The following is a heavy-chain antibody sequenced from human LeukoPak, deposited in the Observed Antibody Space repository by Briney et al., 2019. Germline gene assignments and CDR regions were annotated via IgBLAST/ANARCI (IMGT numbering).Heavy chain of an antibody. Sequence: GGSLRLSCAASGFTFSDYYMSWIRQAPGKGLEWVSYISSSGSTIYYADSVKGRFTISRDNAKNSLYLQMNSLRAADTAVYYCARDGVGTFSVAFDIWGQGTLVTVSS. V-gene: IGHV3-11*04. D-gene: IGHD3-3*01. J-gene: IGHJ3*02. CDR3: ARDGVGTFSVAFDI. CDR1: GFTFSDYY. CDR2: ISSSGSTI.